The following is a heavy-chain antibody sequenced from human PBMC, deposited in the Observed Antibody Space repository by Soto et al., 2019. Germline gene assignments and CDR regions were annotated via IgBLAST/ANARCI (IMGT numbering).Heavy chain of an antibody. V-gene: IGHV3-74*01. CDR2: INNDGSSI. D-gene: IGHD3-10*01. CDR1: GFTFSSYW. J-gene: IGHJ5*02. Sequence: GGSLRLSCAASGFTFSSYWMHWVRQAPGKGLVWVSRINNDGSSISYADSVKGRFTISRDNAKNTLYLQMNSLRVEDTAVYYCAKVGYYGSGSLGFDPWGQGTLVTVSS. CDR3: AKVGYYGSGSLGFDP.